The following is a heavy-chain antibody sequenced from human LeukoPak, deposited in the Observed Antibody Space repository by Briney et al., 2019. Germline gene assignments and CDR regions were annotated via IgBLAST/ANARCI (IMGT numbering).Heavy chain of an antibody. D-gene: IGHD3-10*01. CDR3: ASPRYLGRYGMDV. V-gene: IGHV1-69*13. Sequence: SVKVSCKASGGTFISYAISWVRQAPGQGLEWMGGIIPIFGTANYARKFQGRVTITADESTSTAYMELSSLRSEDTAVYYCASPRYLGRYGMDVWGQGTTVTVSS. J-gene: IGHJ6*02. CDR1: GGTFISYA. CDR2: IIPIFGTA.